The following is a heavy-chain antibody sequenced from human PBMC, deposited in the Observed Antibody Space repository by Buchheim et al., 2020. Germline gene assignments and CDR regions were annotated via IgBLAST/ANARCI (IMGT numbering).Heavy chain of an antibody. CDR3: ARSSTQLWSLVEY. J-gene: IGHJ4*02. CDR2: IWYDGDNK. D-gene: IGHD5-18*01. Sequence: QVHLVESGGGVVQPGRSLRLSCAASGFTFRNYAMHWVRQAPGKGLEWLAVIWYDGDNKYYADSVKGRFTISRDNSKNMLYLEVNSLRAEDTAVYYCARSSTQLWSLVEYWGQGTL. V-gene: IGHV3-33*01. CDR1: GFTFRNYA.